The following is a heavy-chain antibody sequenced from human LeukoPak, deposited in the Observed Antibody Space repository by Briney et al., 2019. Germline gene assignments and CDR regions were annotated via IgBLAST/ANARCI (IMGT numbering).Heavy chain of an antibody. Sequence: GGSLRLSCAASGFTFNNYAISWVRQAPGKGLVWVSRINTDGSSTTYADSVKGRFTISRDNAKNTLYLQMNSLGAEDTAVYYCARSGTTVTDEYFQHWGQGTLVTVSS. V-gene: IGHV3-74*01. CDR3: ARSGTTVTDEYFQH. D-gene: IGHD4-17*01. CDR2: INTDGSST. J-gene: IGHJ1*01. CDR1: GFTFNNYA.